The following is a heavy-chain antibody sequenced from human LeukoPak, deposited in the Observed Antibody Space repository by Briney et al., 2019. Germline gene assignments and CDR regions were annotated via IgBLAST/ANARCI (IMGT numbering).Heavy chain of an antibody. CDR1: GFNFSDYA. D-gene: IGHD3-10*01. V-gene: IGHV3-23*01. Sequence: PGGSLTLSCEASGFNFSDYAMSWVRQAPGKGLEWVSAISANGLGTVNVDSVSGRFTVSRDNFRSVMHLHMGSLRAEDTALYYCAKKVKGATYPDHWGQGTLVTVS. J-gene: IGHJ4*02. CDR3: AKKVKGATYPDH. CDR2: ISANGLGT.